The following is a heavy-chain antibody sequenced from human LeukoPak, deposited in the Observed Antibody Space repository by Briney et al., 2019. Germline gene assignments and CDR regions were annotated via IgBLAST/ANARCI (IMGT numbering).Heavy chain of an antibody. CDR1: GYTFTNFG. CDR3: ARESFSLKQVDTAMLLT. D-gene: IGHD5-18*01. CDR2: ISTYNGNT. V-gene: IGHV1-18*01. J-gene: IGHJ5*02. Sequence: ASVKVSCKASGYTFTNFGISWVRQAPGQGLEWMGWISTYNGNTNYAQKLQGRVTVTTDTYTTTAYMELRSLRSDDTAVYYCARESFSLKQVDTAMLLTWGQGTLVTVSS.